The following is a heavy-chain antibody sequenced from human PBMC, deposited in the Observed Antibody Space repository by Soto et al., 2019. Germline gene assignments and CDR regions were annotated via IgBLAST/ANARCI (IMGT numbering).Heavy chain of an antibody. D-gene: IGHD3-10*01. CDR3: TRATFGVGMDL. J-gene: IGHJ6*02. Sequence: LRLSCAAFGFTYNSYDMIWVRQVTGKGLEWIASMGGAGAREYSGSMKGRFIISRDNAKNSLYLQMDSLRVADTGVYYCTRATFGVGMDLWGHGTPVTVSS. CDR2: MGGAGAR. CDR1: GFTYNSYD. V-gene: IGHV3-13*01.